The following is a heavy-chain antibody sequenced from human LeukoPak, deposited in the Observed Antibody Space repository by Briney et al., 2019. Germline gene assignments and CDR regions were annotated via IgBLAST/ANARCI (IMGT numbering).Heavy chain of an antibody. D-gene: IGHD3-22*01. CDR1: GGSISSSSYY. CDR2: ISYSGST. J-gene: IGHJ5*02. Sequence: PSETLSLTYTVSGGSISSSSYYWGWIRLPPGKGLEWIGSISYSGSTNYNPSLKSRVTISVDTSKNQFSLKLSSVTAADTAVYYCARYKRVADPNYDSSGYYLLFDPWGQGTLVTVSS. V-gene: IGHV4-39*07. CDR3: ARYKRVADPNYDSSGYYLLFDP.